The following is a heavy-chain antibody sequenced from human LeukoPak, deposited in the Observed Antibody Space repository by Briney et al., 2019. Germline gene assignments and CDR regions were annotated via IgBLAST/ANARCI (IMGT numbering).Heavy chain of an antibody. CDR3: AAAGSINQHAFDI. J-gene: IGHJ3*02. D-gene: IGHD2-2*01. V-gene: IGHV4-59*01. Sequence: SETLSLTCTVSGGSISSYYWSWIRQPPGKGLEWIGYIYYSGSTNYNTSLKSRVTISEDTSKDQFSLKLSSVTAADTAVYYCAAAGSINQHAFDIWGQGTMVSASS. CDR1: GGSISSYY. CDR2: IYYSGST.